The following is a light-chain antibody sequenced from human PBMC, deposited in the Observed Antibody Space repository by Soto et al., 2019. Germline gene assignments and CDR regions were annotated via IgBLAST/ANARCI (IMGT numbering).Light chain of an antibody. V-gene: IGKV1-5*03. J-gene: IGKJ1*01. CDR3: QQYSTYPWT. CDR1: PTISTL. Sequence: DIQMTQSPSTLSASVGDRVTITCRASPTISTLLAWYQQRPGKAPNLLIYKASSLDSVVPSRFSGSGSGTEFTLTISSLQPDDFATYFCQQYSTYPWTFGQGTKVEVK. CDR2: KAS.